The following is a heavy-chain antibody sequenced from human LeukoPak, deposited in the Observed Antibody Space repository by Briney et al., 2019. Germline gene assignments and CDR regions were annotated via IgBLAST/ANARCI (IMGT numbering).Heavy chain of an antibody. D-gene: IGHD4-11*01. CDR3: ARASVTYYYYYYMDV. CDR2: IYYSGST. J-gene: IGHJ6*03. Sequence: PPETLSLTCTVSGGSISSYYWSWIRQPPGKGLEWIGYIYYSGSTNYNPSLKSRVTISVDTSKNQFSLKLSSVTAADTAVYYCARASVTYYYYYYMDVWGKGTTVTVSS. V-gene: IGHV4-59*01. CDR1: GGSISSYY.